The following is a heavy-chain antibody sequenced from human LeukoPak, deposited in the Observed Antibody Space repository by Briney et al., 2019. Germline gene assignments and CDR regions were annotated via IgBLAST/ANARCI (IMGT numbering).Heavy chain of an antibody. CDR2: ISGSGGST. CDR1: GFTFSSYA. Sequence: GGSLRLSCAASGFTFSSYAMSWVRQAPGKGLEWVSAISGSGGSTYYADSVKGRFTISRDNAKNSLYLQMNSLRAEDTVVYYCARRSGYFDYWGQGTLVTVSS. CDR3: ARRSGYFDY. V-gene: IGHV3-23*01. J-gene: IGHJ4*02.